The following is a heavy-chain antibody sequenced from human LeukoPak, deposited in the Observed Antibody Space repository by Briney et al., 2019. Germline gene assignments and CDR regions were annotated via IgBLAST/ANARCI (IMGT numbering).Heavy chain of an antibody. CDR2: ISSSSSNI. D-gene: IGHD1-1*01. CDR3: ARATGTTALDH. J-gene: IGHJ4*02. V-gene: IGHV3-48*01. Sequence: GGPLRLSCAASGFTFSSYSMNCVREAPGKGVEWVSYISSSSSNIYYAASVKGRFTISRDNDKNSLYLQMNSLRAEDTAVYYCARATGTTALDHWGQGTLVTVSS. CDR1: GFTFSSYS.